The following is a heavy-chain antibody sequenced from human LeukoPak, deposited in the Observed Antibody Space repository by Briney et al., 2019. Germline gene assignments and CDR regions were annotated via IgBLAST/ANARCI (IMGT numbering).Heavy chain of an antibody. Sequence: PGGSLRLSCAASGFTFSSYWMSWVRQAPGKGLEWVANIKQDGSEKYYVDSVKGRFTISRDNAKNSLYLQMNSLRAEDTAVYYCAKEMASVLCDYWGQGTLVTVSS. D-gene: IGHD2-8*01. J-gene: IGHJ4*02. V-gene: IGHV3-7*01. CDR2: IKQDGSEK. CDR1: GFTFSSYW. CDR3: AKEMASVLCDY.